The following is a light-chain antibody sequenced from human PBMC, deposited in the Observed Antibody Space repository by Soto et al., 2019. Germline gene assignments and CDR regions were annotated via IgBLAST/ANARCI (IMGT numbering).Light chain of an antibody. CDR1: QSVLYSSNNKNY. CDR2: WAS. Sequence: DTVLTQSPDSLAVSLGEKTTINCKSSQSVLYSSNNKNYLAWYQQKPGQPHKLLIYWASTRESGVPDRFSGSGSGTDFSLTISSLQAEDVAIYYCQQYLTTPFTFGQGTKREI. V-gene: IGKV4-1*01. CDR3: QQYLTTPFT. J-gene: IGKJ2*01.